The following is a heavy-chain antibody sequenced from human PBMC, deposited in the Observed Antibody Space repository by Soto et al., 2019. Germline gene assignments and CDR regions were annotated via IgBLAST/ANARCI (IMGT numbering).Heavy chain of an antibody. CDR1: GFTFNDYA. Sequence: GSXRLSFAASGFTFNDYAINWVRQLPGRGLEYVSGIGGRGGNAFYADSMKGRFIISRDNSKNTVYLQMNNLRVDDSAMYYCAKARDSGDFAGSFDYWGQGTLVTVSS. J-gene: IGHJ4*02. CDR2: IGGRGGNA. CDR3: AKARDSGDFAGSFDY. V-gene: IGHV3-23*01. D-gene: IGHD2-21*02.